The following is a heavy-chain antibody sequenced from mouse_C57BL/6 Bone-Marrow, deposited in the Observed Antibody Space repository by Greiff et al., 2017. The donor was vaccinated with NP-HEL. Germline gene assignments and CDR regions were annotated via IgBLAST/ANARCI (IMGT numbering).Heavy chain of an antibody. V-gene: IGHV5-12*01. CDR1: GFTFSDYY. CDR3: ARLGYAMGY. Sequence: EVMLVESGGGLVQPGGSLKLSCAASGFTFSDYYMYWVRQTPEKRLEWVAYISNGGGSTYYPDTVKGRFTISRDNAKNTLYLQMSRLKSEDTAMYYCARLGYAMGYWGQGTSVTVSS. CDR2: ISNGGGST. J-gene: IGHJ4*01.